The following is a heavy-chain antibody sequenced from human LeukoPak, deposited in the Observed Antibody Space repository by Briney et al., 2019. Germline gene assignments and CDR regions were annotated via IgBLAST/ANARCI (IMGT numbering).Heavy chain of an antibody. V-gene: IGHV3-53*01. D-gene: IGHD3-10*01. CDR1: GFTVSNNY. J-gene: IGHJ4*02. Sequence: GGSLRLSCAASGFTVSNNYMSWVRQAPGKGLEWVSVFYNDGRRDYADSVKGRFTMSRDNSKNTLHLQMNSVRAEDTAVYYCARAKPKNMVRGLIMRRESRYYFDYWGQGTLVTVSS. CDR3: ARAKPKNMVRGLIMRRESRYYFDY. CDR2: FYNDGRR.